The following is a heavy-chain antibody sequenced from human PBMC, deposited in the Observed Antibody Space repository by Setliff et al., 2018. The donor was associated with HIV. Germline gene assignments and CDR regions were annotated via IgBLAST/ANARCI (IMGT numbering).Heavy chain of an antibody. V-gene: IGHV3-48*01. Sequence: PGGSLRLSCTTSGFTFSAYTMTWVRQAPGKGLEWVSAIGGSTGSTYYADSVKGRFTISRDNDNNSLYLQMSGLSAEDTAVYYCARGPTTVTNYYYYYMDVWGKGTTVTVSS. CDR3: ARGPTTVTNYYYYYMDV. J-gene: IGHJ6*03. CDR1: GFTFSAYT. D-gene: IGHD4-17*01. CDR2: IGGSTGST.